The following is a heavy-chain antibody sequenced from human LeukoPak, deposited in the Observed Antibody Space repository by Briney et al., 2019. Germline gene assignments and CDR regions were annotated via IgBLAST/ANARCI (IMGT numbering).Heavy chain of an antibody. J-gene: IGHJ4*02. Sequence: PGGSLRLSCAASGFTFSSYGMHWVRQAPGKGLEGVAYIRYHGSNINYADSVKGRFTISRDNSKDTLFLQMSSLRAEDTAVYYCAKVLTGYCGSTSCPFDSWGQGTLVTVSS. CDR1: GFTFSSYG. CDR2: IRYHGSNI. CDR3: AKVLTGYCGSTSCPFDS. V-gene: IGHV3-30*02. D-gene: IGHD2-2*01.